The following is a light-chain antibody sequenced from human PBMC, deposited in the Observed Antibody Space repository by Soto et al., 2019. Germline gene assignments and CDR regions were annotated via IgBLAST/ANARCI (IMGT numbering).Light chain of an antibody. Sequence: IQLTQSPSSLSASVGDRVTITCRASQGISSYLAWYLQKPGKAPKLLIYTASTLQSGVPSRFSGSGSGTDFTLTISSLQPEDFGTYYCQQLNSYPYTFGQGTKLEIK. CDR1: QGISSY. CDR3: QQLNSYPYT. V-gene: IGKV1-9*01. CDR2: TAS. J-gene: IGKJ2*01.